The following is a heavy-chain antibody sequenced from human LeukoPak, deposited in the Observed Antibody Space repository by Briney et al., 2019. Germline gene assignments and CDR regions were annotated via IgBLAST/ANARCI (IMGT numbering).Heavy chain of an antibody. CDR2: IYYSGST. V-gene: IGHV4-59*01. Sequence: SETLSLTCTVSGGSISSYYWSWIRQPPGKGLEWIGYIYYSGSTNYNPSLKSRVTTSVDTSKNQFSLKLSSVTAADTAVYYCARDRGSSFYYYGMDVWGQGTTVTVSS. CDR3: ARDRGSSFYYYGMDV. J-gene: IGHJ6*02. CDR1: GGSISSYY. D-gene: IGHD6-13*01.